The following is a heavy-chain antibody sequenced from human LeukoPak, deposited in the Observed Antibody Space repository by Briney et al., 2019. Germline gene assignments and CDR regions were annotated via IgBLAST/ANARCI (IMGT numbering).Heavy chain of an antibody. D-gene: IGHD6-13*01. CDR2: IYTSGST. CDR3: ARLGGSRIAAAGKGREVVQGGKDAFDI. CDR1: GGSISSYY. Sequence: SETLSLTCTVSGGSISSYYWSWIRQPAGKGLEWIGRIYTSGSTNYNPSLKSRVTMSVDTSKNQFSLKLSSVTAADTAVYYCARLGGSRIAAAGKGREVVQGGKDAFDIWGQGTMVTVSS. V-gene: IGHV4-4*07. J-gene: IGHJ3*02.